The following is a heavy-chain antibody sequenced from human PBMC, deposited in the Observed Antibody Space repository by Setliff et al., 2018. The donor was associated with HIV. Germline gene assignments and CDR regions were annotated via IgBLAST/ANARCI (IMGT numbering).Heavy chain of an antibody. V-gene: IGHV1-8*01. CDR2: INPNSDNT. D-gene: IGHD2-15*01. Sequence: GASVKVSCKASGYAFNSCTLNWVRQATGRGLEWMGWINPNSDNTAYAQKFQGRLTMTRNTSTGTVYMELSSLRSEDTAVYYCARIGRTPYYYYYMDVWGKGTTVTVSS. J-gene: IGHJ6*03. CDR3: ARIGRTPYYYYYMDV. CDR1: GYAFNSCT.